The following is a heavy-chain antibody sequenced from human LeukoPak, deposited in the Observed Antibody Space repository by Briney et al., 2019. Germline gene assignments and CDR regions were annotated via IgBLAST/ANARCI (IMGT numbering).Heavy chain of an antibody. Sequence: PGGSLRLSCAASGFTFSSYWMSWVRQAPGKGLEWVANIKQDGSEKYYVDSVKGRFTISRDNAKNSLYLQMNSLRAEDTAVYYCARHVDGYCTNGVCPNMDVWGKGTTVTVSS. CDR3: ARHVDGYCTNGVCPNMDV. CDR1: GFTFSSYW. CDR2: IKQDGSEK. D-gene: IGHD2-8*01. J-gene: IGHJ6*03. V-gene: IGHV3-7*03.